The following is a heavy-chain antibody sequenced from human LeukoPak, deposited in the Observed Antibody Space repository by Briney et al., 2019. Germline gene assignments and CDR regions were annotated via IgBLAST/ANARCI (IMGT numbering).Heavy chain of an antibody. V-gene: IGHV3-21*01. Sequence: GGSLRLSCAASGFTFSSYSMNWVRQAPGKGLEWVSSISSSSSYIYYADSVKGRFTISRDSAKNSLYLQMNSLRAEDTAVYYCARVMSYGYAFDIWGQGTMVTVSS. D-gene: IGHD5-18*01. CDR2: ISSSSSYI. CDR1: GFTFSSYS. CDR3: ARVMSYGYAFDI. J-gene: IGHJ3*02.